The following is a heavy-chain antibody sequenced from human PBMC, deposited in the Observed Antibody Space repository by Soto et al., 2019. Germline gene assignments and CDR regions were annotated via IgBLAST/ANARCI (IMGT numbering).Heavy chain of an antibody. J-gene: IGHJ4*02. CDR3: ARSGRGEWSLGY. D-gene: IGHD3-3*01. V-gene: IGHV1-45*02. Sequence: ASVKVSCKASGYTFTYRYLHWVRQAPGQALEWMGWITPFNGNTNYAQKFQDRVTITRDRSMSTAYMELSSLRSEDTAMYYCARSGRGEWSLGYWGQGTLVTVSS. CDR1: GYTFTYRY. CDR2: ITPFNGNT.